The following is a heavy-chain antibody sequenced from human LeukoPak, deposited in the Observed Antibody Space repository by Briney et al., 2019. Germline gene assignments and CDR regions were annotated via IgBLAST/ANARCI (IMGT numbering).Heavy chain of an antibody. Sequence: GGSLRLSCAASGNYWMHWVRQVPGKGLVWVSAISGSGGSTYYADSVKGRFTISRDNSKNTLYLQMNSLRAEDTAVYYCAKDPSSTNPKEVWGQGTKVTGSS. J-gene: IGHJ6*02. CDR3: AKDPSSTNPKEV. D-gene: IGHD2-2*01. V-gene: IGHV3-23*01. CDR2: ISGSGGST. CDR1: GNYW.